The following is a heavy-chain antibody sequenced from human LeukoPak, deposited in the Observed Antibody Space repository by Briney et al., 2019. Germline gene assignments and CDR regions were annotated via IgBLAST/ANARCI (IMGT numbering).Heavy chain of an antibody. CDR3: ARLYFSRNVFIPARWDY. J-gene: IGHJ4*02. Sequence: SETLSLTCTVSGYSIRSGFYWGWIRQPPGKGLEWIGNIYHSGITYYTPSLKSRVTISVDTSKNQFSLTLSSVTAADTAVYYCARLYFSRNVFIPARWDYWGQGTLVTVSS. V-gene: IGHV4-38-2*02. CDR1: GYSIRSGFY. D-gene: IGHD3-3*01. CDR2: IYHSGIT.